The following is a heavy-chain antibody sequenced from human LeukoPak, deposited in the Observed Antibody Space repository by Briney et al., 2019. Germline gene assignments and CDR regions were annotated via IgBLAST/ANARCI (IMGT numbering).Heavy chain of an antibody. Sequence: PSETLSLTCTVSGGSISSYYWSWIRQPPGKGLEWIGYIYYSGSTNYNPSLKSRVTISVDTSKNQFSLKLSSVTAADTAVYYCARSMAGYGAWHDAYDIWGQGTMVTVSS. CDR1: GGSISSYY. V-gene: IGHV4-59*01. J-gene: IGHJ3*02. CDR3: ARSMAGYGAWHDAYDI. CDR2: IYYSGST. D-gene: IGHD3-10*01.